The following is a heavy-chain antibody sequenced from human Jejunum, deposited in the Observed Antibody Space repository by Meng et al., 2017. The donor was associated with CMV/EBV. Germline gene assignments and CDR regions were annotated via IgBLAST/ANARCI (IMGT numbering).Heavy chain of an antibody. D-gene: IGHD2-21*01. CDR2: INHSGST. CDR3: ARGGGDPIRGVLPFDY. CDR1: GGSFSGYY. V-gene: IGHV4-34*01. J-gene: IGHJ4*02. Sequence: QVQLQQWGAGLLKPSETLSLTCGVYGGSFSGYYWSWIRQPPGKGLEWIAEINHSGSTNYNPSLKSRVTISLDTSNSHFSLKLTSVTAADTAVYFCARGGGDPIRGVLPFDYWGQGTLVTVSS.